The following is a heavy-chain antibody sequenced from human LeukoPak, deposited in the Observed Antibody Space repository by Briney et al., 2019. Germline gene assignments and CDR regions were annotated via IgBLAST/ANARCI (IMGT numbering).Heavy chain of an antibody. J-gene: IGHJ4*02. D-gene: IGHD5-24*01. CDR2: INPNSGGT. Sequence: ASVKVSCKASGYTFTTNGISWVRQAPGQGLEWMGWINPNSGGTNYAQKFQGRVTMTRDTSISTAYMELSRLRSDDTAVYYCARISTVEMATITIFDYWGQGTLVTVSS. V-gene: IGHV1-2*02. CDR3: ARISTVEMATITIFDY. CDR1: GYTFTTNG.